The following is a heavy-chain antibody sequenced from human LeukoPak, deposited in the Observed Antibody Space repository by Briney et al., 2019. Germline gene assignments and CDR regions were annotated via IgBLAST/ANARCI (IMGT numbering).Heavy chain of an antibody. J-gene: IGHJ4*02. D-gene: IGHD1-1*01. CDR2: IYYSGST. V-gene: IGHV4-31*03. Sequence: PSQTLSLTCTVSGGSISGGGYYWSWIRQHPGKDLEWIGYIYYSGSTYYNPSLKSRVTISVDTSKNQFSLKLSSVTAADTAVYYCAREPVPLERLAGGTYPSTAAGPSDYWGQGTLVTVSS. CDR3: AREPVPLERLAGGTYPSTAAGPSDY. CDR1: GGSISGGGYY.